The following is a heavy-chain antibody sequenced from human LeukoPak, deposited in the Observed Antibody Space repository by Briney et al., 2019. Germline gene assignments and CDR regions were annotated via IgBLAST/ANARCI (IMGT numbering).Heavy chain of an antibody. CDR3: ARDRSPDFWSGDYRDAFDI. Sequence: GASVKVSCKASGYTFTSYGIRWVRQAPGQGLEGMGWISGYNGNKNSEQKLQGRVSMNTDTSTSTAYMELRSLRSDDTAVYYCARDRSPDFWSGDYRDAFDIWGQGTMVTVSS. D-gene: IGHD3-3*01. J-gene: IGHJ3*02. CDR1: GYTFTSYG. V-gene: IGHV1-18*01. CDR2: ISGYNGNK.